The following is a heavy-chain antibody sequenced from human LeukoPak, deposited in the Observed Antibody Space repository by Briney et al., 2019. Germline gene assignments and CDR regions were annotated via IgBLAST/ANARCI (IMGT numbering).Heavy chain of an antibody. Sequence: GGSLRLSCAASGFTFSSYAMSWVRQTPGKGLEWVATLSGSDGRTNYADSVQGRFTISRDNSKNTLYLQMDSLRVEDTATYYCAKDVRVGVTPFFDHRGQGTPVTVSS. CDR2: LSGSDGRT. J-gene: IGHJ4*02. CDR3: AKDVRVGVTPFFDH. V-gene: IGHV3-23*01. CDR1: GFTFSSYA. D-gene: IGHD1-26*01.